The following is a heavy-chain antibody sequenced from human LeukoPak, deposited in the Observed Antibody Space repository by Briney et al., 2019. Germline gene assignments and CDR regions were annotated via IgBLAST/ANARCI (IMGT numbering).Heavy chain of an antibody. CDR1: GGSISSYY. Sequence: SETLSLTCTVSGGSISSYYWSWVRQPAGKGLEWIGRIYTSGSTNYNPSLKSRVTMSVDTSKNQFSLKLSSVTAADTAVYYCARESLSYYDFWSGSFDYWGQGTLVTVSS. D-gene: IGHD3-3*01. CDR3: ARESLSYYDFWSGSFDY. CDR2: IYTSGST. J-gene: IGHJ4*02. V-gene: IGHV4-4*07.